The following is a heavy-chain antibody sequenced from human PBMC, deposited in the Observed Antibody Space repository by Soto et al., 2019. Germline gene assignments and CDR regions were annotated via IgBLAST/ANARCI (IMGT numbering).Heavy chain of an antibody. CDR2: INWNGGST. CDR1: GFTFDDYG. J-gene: IGHJ6*03. CDR3: ARVILDDYGDYPQGYYYYYMDV. Sequence: GGSLRLSCAASGFTFDDYGMSWVRQAPGKGLEWVSGINWNGGSTGYADSVKGRFTISRDNAKNSLYLQMNSLRAEDTALYHCARVILDDYGDYPQGYYYYYMDVWGKGTTVTVSS. D-gene: IGHD4-17*01. V-gene: IGHV3-20*01.